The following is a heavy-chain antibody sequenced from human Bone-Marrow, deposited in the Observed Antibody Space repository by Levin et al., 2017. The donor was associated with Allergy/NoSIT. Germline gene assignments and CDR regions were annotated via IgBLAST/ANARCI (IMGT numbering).Heavy chain of an antibody. Sequence: GESLKISCAASGFTFSSYEMNWVRQAPGKGLEWVSYIGNSGSIIYYADSVKGRFTISRDNAKNSLYLEMNSLRAEDTAVYYCAREGSSRWYAYFQHWGQGTLVTVSS. V-gene: IGHV3-48*03. CDR3: AREGSSRWYAYFQH. D-gene: IGHD6-13*01. CDR2: IGNSGSII. CDR1: GFTFSSYE. J-gene: IGHJ1*01.